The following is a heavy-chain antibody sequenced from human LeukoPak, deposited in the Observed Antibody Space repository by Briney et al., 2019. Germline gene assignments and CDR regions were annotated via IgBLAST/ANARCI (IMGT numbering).Heavy chain of an antibody. CDR3: ATHTISGVVTYAFHM. Sequence: ASVKVSCKVSGYSGIELDMHWVRQAPGKGLEWMGGFDREDGGTIYARKFQGRVTMTEDTSADIAYMELSSLTSEDTAVYYCATHTISGVVTYAFHMWGRGTLVTVSS. D-gene: IGHD3-3*01. CDR2: FDREDGGT. J-gene: IGHJ3*02. CDR1: GYSGIELD. V-gene: IGHV1-24*01.